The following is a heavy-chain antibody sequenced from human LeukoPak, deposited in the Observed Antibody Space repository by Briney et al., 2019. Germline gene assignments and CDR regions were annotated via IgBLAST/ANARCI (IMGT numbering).Heavy chain of an antibody. J-gene: IGHJ4*02. CDR3: ARDRPSGGYCSGGSCSFDY. D-gene: IGHD2-15*01. Sequence: ASVKVSCKASGGTFSSYAISWVRQAPGQGLEWMGGIIPIFGTANYAQKFQGRVTITADESTSTAYMELSSLRSEDTAVYYCARDRPSGGYCSGGSCSFDYWGQGTLVTVSS. CDR2: IIPIFGTA. V-gene: IGHV1-69*01. CDR1: GGTFSSYA.